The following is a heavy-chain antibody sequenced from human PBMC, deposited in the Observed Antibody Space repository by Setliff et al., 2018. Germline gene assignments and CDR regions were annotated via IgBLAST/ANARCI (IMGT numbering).Heavy chain of an antibody. J-gene: IGHJ4*02. CDR1: GLVFDDYG. V-gene: IGHV3-7*01. Sequence: GGSLRLSCAVSGLVFDDYGMAWIRLNPGKGLEWLASINPHGSEKYYADSVKGRFTISRDNAKNSLSLQMNNLRTEDTAVYYCFGAGTCSYWGQGTLVTVSS. CDR2: INPHGSEK. CDR3: FGAGTCSY. D-gene: IGHD3-10*01.